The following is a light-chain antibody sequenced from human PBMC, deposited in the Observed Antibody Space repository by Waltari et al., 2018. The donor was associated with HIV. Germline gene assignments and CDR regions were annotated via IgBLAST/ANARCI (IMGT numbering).Light chain of an antibody. V-gene: IGLV2-14*03. CDR1: SSDISTYSF. CDR2: DVD. J-gene: IGLJ2*01. Sequence: QSALTQPASVSGSPGQSITISCTGTSSDISTYSFVSWYQKHPGKAPKRLISDVDNRPFGVCSRVSGSKSGDTASLTISSIQADDEAKYYCSSYTATNTVVFGGGTKFTVL. CDR3: SSYTATNTVV.